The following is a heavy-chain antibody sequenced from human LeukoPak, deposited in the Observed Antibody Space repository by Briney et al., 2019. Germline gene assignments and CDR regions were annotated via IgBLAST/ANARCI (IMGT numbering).Heavy chain of an antibody. J-gene: IGHJ3*02. CDR1: GYSLTTYG. D-gene: IGHD6-6*01. Sequence: ASVKVSCKASGYSLTTYGITWVRQAPGQGLEWMGWITTYNGNTNYARKLQGRVTMTTDTSTNTAYMELGSLRPDDTAVYYCARLIEYRTSSRVFDIWGQGTMVTVSS. CDR3: ARLIEYRTSSRVFDI. CDR2: ITTYNGNT. V-gene: IGHV1-18*01.